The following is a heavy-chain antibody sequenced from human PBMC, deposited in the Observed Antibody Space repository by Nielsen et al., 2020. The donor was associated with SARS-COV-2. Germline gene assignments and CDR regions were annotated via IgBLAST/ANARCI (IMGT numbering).Heavy chain of an antibody. CDR3: AREGSGSPNAFDI. CDR1: GYTFTGYY. CDR2: INPNSGGT. Sequence: ASVKVSCKASGYTFTGYYMHWVRQAPGQGLEWMGRINPNSGGTNYAQKFQGRVTMTRDTSISTAYMELSRLRSDDTAVYYCAREGSGSPNAFDIWGQGTMVTVSS. V-gene: IGHV1-2*06. D-gene: IGHD6-19*01. J-gene: IGHJ3*02.